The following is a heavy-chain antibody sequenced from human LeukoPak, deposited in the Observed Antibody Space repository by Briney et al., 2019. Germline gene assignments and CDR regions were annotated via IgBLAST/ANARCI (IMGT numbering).Heavy chain of an antibody. D-gene: IGHD1-1*01. CDR2: ISWDSSNI. J-gene: IGHJ3*01. CDR1: GFTFDDYA. CDR3: SRCENWIAVQAYDF. Sequence: GGSLRLSCAASGFTFDDYAMHWVRQAPGKGLEWVSGISWDSSNIGYADSVKGRFTISRDNAKNSLYLQMNSRRAEDTALYYCSRCENWIAVQAYDFWGQGTMVIVS. V-gene: IGHV3-9*01.